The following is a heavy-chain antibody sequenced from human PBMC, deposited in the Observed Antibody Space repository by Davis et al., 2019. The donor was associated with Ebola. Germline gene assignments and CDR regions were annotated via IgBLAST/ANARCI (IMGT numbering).Heavy chain of an antibody. CDR1: GGAFSGYY. V-gene: IGHV4-34*01. CDR2: INHSGST. Sequence: MPSETLSLTCAVYGGAFSGYYWSWTRQPPGKGLEWIGKINHSGSTNYNPSLKSRVTISVDTSKNQFSLKLSSVTAADTAVYYCARMYYYDSSGYYPYYYYYMDVWGKGTTVTVSS. CDR3: ARMYYYDSSGYYPYYYYYMDV. J-gene: IGHJ6*03. D-gene: IGHD3-22*01.